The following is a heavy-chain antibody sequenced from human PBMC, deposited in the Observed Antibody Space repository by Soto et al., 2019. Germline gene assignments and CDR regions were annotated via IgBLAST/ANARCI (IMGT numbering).Heavy chain of an antibody. Sequence: EVQLVESGGGLVQPGGSLRLSCAASGLTFSSYWMHWVRQDPEKGLVWVSSIRTDGAATQYADSVKGRFTVSRDNTKNTLYLQMNSLRVEDTAVYYCAKDLSWGQCDYWGQETLVTVSS. CDR3: AKDLSWGQCDY. CDR2: IRTDGAAT. V-gene: IGHV3-74*03. J-gene: IGHJ4*02. CDR1: GLTFSSYW. D-gene: IGHD3-16*01.